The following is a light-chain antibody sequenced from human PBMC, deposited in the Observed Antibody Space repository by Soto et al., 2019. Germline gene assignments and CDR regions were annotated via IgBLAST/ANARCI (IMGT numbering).Light chain of an antibody. CDR2: EGS. CDR1: SSDVGSYNL. CDR3: CSYAGSRYV. Sequence: QSALTQPASLSGSPGQSITISCTGTSSDVGSYNLVSWYQQHPGKAPKLMIYEGSKRPSGVSNRFSGSKSGNTASLTISGLQAEDEADYYCCSYAGSRYVFGTGTKITVL. V-gene: IGLV2-23*01. J-gene: IGLJ1*01.